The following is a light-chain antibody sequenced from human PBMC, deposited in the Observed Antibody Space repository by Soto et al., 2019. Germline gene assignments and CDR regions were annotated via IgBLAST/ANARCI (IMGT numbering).Light chain of an antibody. CDR1: QSISGSY. CDR2: DAV. CDR3: QHYDTSSYT. J-gene: IGKJ2*01. V-gene: IGKV3-20*01. Sequence: VLTQSPGTLSLSPGERATLSCRPSQSISGSYLTWYQHRPGQAPRRLIFDAVSRASDTPDRFSGSGSGTDFTLTISRLEPEDFAFYYCQHYDTSSYTFGQGTKVEIK.